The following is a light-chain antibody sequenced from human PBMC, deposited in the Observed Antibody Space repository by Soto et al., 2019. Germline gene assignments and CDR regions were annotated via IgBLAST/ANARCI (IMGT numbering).Light chain of an antibody. CDR1: QSISSR. J-gene: IGKJ1*01. Sequence: DIQMTQSPSTLSAYVGDRVTITCRASQSISSRLAWYQQKPGEAPKLLIYDASALERGVPSRFSGSGSGTEFTLTITSLQPDDFATYYCQQYESYSGTFGQGTKVDI. CDR3: QQYESYSGT. V-gene: IGKV1-5*01. CDR2: DAS.